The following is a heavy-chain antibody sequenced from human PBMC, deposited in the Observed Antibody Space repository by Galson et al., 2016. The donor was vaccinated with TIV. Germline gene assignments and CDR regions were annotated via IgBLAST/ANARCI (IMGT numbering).Heavy chain of an antibody. Sequence: SLRLSCAASGVTFSIYSMNWVRQAPGKGLEWVAYISETSAYIYYADSVKGRFTISRDNAKNSLYLQMNSLRAEDTAVYYCVTHSSGYRGFDYWGQGTLVTVSS. V-gene: IGHV3-21*04. D-gene: IGHD3-22*01. CDR1: GVTFSIYS. CDR3: VTHSSGYRGFDY. CDR2: ISETSAYI. J-gene: IGHJ4*02.